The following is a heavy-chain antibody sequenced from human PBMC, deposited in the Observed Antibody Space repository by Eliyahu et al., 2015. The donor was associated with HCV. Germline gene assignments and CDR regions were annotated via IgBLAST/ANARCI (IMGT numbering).Heavy chain of an antibody. CDR3: ARHVGFPTTVVIDSYFDY. J-gene: IGHJ4*02. CDR1: GYSFTXYW. V-gene: IGHV5-10-1*01. CDR2: IDPSDXYT. D-gene: IGHD4-23*01. Sequence: EVQLVQSGAEXKKPGESLRISCKGSGYSFTXYWISWVRQMPGKGLEWMGRIDPSDXYTNYSPSFQGHVTISADKSISTAYLQWSSLKASDTAMYYCARHVGFPTTVVIDSYFDYWGQGTLVTVSS.